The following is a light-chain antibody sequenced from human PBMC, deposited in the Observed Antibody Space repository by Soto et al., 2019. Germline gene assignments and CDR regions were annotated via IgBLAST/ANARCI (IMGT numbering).Light chain of an antibody. CDR1: QTIYSN. V-gene: IGKV3-15*01. J-gene: IGKJ1*01. CDR3: QQYKNWPRWT. Sequence: IVMTQSPGTLSVSPGERATLSCRAGQTIYSNVAWYQQRPGQAPRLLIYGASTRATGIPARFSGSGSGTEFTLTISSLQSEDFAVYYCQQYKNWPRWTFGQGTKVDI. CDR2: GAS.